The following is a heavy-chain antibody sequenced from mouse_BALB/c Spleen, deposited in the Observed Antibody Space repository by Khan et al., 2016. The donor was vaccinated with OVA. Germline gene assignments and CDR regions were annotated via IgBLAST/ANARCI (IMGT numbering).Heavy chain of an antibody. V-gene: IGHV5-4*02. J-gene: IGHJ3*01. CDR1: GFTFSDYY. CDR3: ARAGYGGVAY. Sequence: EVELVESGGGLVKPGGSLKLSCAASGFTFSDYYMYWVRQTPEKRLAWVATISDGGSYTYYPDSVKGRFTISRDNAKNNLYLQMSSLTSDDTAMYYCARAGYGGVAYWGQGTLVTVSA. D-gene: IGHD1-1*02. CDR2: ISDGGSYT.